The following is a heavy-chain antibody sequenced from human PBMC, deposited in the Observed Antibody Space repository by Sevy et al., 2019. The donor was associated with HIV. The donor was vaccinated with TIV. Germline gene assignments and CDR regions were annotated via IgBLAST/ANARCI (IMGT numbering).Heavy chain of an antibody. CDR1: GFNFSTYA. J-gene: IGHJ4*02. D-gene: IGHD3-16*01. Sequence: GWSLRLSCSVSGFNFSTYAMHWVRQAPGKGLEWVAVISSDVIRKYYGASVRGRFAISRDNTNNTLSLQMNSLRIEDTAVYYCARGARGDAALPDYWGQGTLVTVSS. V-gene: IGHV3-30*09. CDR3: ARGARGDAALPDY. CDR2: ISSDVIRK.